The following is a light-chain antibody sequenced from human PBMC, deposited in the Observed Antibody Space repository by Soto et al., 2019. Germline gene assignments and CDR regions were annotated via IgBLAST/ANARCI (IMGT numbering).Light chain of an antibody. CDR2: EVR. J-gene: IGLJ2*01. Sequence: QSALTQPPSSSGSPGQSVTISCTGSSSDVGSYNYVSWYQQHPGKAPKLMIYEVRKQPSGVPDRLSGSKSGNTASLTVSGLQAVDEADYYCSSYGGSNTLVFGGGTKLTVL. CDR3: SSYGGSNTLV. CDR1: SSDVGSYNY. V-gene: IGLV2-8*01.